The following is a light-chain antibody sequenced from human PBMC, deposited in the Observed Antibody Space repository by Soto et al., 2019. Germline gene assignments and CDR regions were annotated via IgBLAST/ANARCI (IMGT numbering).Light chain of an antibody. V-gene: IGKV1-5*03. CDR3: QQYNSPSGYT. CDR1: QSISSW. J-gene: IGKJ2*01. CDR2: KAS. Sequence: DIQMTQSPATLSASVGDRVTITCRASQSISSWLAWYQQKPGKAPKLLISKASSLESGVPSRFSGSGSGTEFTLTISSRQPDDFATYYCQQYNSPSGYTFGQGTKLEIK.